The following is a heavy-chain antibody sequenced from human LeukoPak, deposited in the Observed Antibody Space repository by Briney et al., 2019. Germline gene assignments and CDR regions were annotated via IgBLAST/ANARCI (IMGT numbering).Heavy chain of an antibody. J-gene: IGHJ4*02. D-gene: IGHD3-3*01. CDR2: LMWNGRSA. Sequence: PGGSLRLSCAASGFTFSSYSMNWVRQAPGKGLEWVSGLMWNGRSAGYADSVKGRFTTSRDNAKNSLYLQMNSLRVEDTAFYYCARARTEAYYDFWSGYYYFDYWGQGALVTVSS. CDR3: ARARTEAYYDFWSGYYYFDY. CDR1: GFTFSSYS. V-gene: IGHV3-20*04.